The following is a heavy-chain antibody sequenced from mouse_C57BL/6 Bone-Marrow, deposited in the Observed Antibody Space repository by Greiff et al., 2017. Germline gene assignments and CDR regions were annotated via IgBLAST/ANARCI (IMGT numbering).Heavy chain of an antibody. V-gene: IGHV1-22*01. Sequence: VQLQQSGPELVKPGASVKMSCKASGYTFTDYNMHWVKQSHGKSLEWIGYINPNNGGTSYNQKFKGKATLTVNKSSRTAYMELRSLTSEDSAVYYCARDYYGSYYFDYWGQGTTLTVSS. CDR1: GYTFTDYN. J-gene: IGHJ2*01. CDR3: ARDYYGSYYFDY. D-gene: IGHD1-1*01. CDR2: INPNNGGT.